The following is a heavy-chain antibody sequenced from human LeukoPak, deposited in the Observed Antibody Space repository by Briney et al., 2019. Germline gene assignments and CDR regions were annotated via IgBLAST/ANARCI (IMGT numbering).Heavy chain of an antibody. CDR1: GYTFTSHG. D-gene: IGHD2-2*01. J-gene: IGHJ4*02. CDR2: ISAYDGNT. CDR3: ARVTEAVVPAAHFDY. V-gene: IGHV1-18*01. Sequence: GASVKVSCKASGYTFTSHGISWVRQAPGQGLEWMGWISAYDGNTNYAQKLQGRVTMTTDTSTSTAYMELRSLRSDDTAVYYCARVTEAVVPAAHFDYWGQGTLVTVSS.